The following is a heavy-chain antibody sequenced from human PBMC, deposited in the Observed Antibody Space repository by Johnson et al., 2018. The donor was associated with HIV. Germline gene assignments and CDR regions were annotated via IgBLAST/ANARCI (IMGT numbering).Heavy chain of an antibody. D-gene: IGHD3-10*01. V-gene: IGHV3-43*01. J-gene: IGHJ3*02. CDR1: GFTFDNYT. CDR2: ISWDGGST. Sequence: VESGGGVVQPGGSLRLSCAASGFTFDNYTMHWVRQAPGKGLEWVSLISWDGGSTYYADSVKGRFTISRDNSKNSLYLQMNSLRTEDTALYLCAKDNGKYYYGSGSLDAFDIWGQWTMVTVSS. CDR3: AKDNGKYYYGSGSLDAFDI.